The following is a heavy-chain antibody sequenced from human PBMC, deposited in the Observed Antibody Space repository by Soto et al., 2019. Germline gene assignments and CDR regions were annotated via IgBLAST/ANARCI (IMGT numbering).Heavy chain of an antibody. CDR2: IYHSGST. CDR1: GGSISGSNW. V-gene: IGHV4-4*02. CDR3: AARKGVEQQLVEDY. J-gene: IGHJ4*02. Sequence: KASETLSLTCAVSGGSISGSNWWRWVRQRPGKGLEWIGEIYHSGSTNYNPSLKSRVTISVDKSKNQFSLKLSSVTAADTAVYYCAARKGVEQQLVEDYWGQGTLVTVS. D-gene: IGHD6-13*01.